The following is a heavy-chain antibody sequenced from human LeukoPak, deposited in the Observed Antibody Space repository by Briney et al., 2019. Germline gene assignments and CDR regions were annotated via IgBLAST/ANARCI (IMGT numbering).Heavy chain of an antibody. D-gene: IGHD2-15*01. CDR1: GNSISSGDNY. CDR3: ARQRVVVVAARVNYFDY. Sequence: SETLSLTCTVSGNSISSGDNYWSWIRQPAGKGLEWIGRIYTSGSTNYNPSLKSRVTISGDTSKNQFSLKLSSVTAADTAVYYCARQRVVVVAARVNYFDYWGQGTLVTVSS. J-gene: IGHJ4*02. CDR2: IYTSGST. V-gene: IGHV4-61*02.